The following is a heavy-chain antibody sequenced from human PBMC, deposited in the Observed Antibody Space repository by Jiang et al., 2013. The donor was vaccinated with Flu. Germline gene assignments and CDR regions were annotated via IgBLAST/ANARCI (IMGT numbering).Heavy chain of an antibody. CDR2: INPNSGGT. Sequence: VQLVESGAEVKKPGASVKVSCKASGYTFTGYYMHWVRQAPGQGLEWMGWINPNSGGTSYAQKFQGRVTMTRDTSISTAYMELSRLRSDDTAVYYCARGRRDTYKYSSSWYYYYYGMDVWGQGTTVTVSS. CDR3: ARGRRDTYKYSSSWYYYYYGMDV. J-gene: IGHJ6*02. CDR1: GYTFTGYY. D-gene: IGHD6-13*01. V-gene: IGHV1-2*02.